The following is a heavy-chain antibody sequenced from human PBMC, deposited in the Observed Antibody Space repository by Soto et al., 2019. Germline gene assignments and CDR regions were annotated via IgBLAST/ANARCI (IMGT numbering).Heavy chain of an antibody. Sequence: PSQTLSLTCAISGDSVSSNSAAWNWIRQSPSRCLEALGRTYYRYKWYNDYEVSVKSRITINPDTSKNQFSLQLNSVTPEDAAVYYCARDCPLGAVAGTPYYYYYYGMDVWGQGTTVTVSS. CDR2: TYYRYKWYN. V-gene: IGHV6-1*01. CDR3: ARDCPLGAVAGTPYYYYYYGMDV. D-gene: IGHD6-19*01. CDR1: GDSVSSNSAA. J-gene: IGHJ6*02.